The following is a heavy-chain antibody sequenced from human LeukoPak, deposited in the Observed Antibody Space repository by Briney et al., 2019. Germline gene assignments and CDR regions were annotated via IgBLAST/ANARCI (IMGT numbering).Heavy chain of an antibody. V-gene: IGHV3-21*01. CDR3: ARANDDYDSSGYYPNIPHDAFDI. J-gene: IGHJ3*02. CDR2: ISSSSSYI. Sequence: GGSLRLSCAASGFSFSSYSMNWARQAPGKGLEWVSSISSSSSYIYYADSVKGRFTISRDNAKNSLYLQMNSLRAEDTAVYYCARANDDYDSSGYYPNIPHDAFDIWGQGTMVTVSS. CDR1: GFSFSSYS. D-gene: IGHD3-22*01.